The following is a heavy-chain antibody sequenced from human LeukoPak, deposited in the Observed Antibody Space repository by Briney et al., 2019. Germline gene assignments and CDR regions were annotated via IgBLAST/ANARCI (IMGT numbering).Heavy chain of an antibody. CDR3: ARYVGSGLDY. J-gene: IGHJ4*02. D-gene: IGHD2-15*01. V-gene: IGHV4-34*01. CDR2: INHSGST. Sequence: PSETLSLTCAVYGGSFSGYYWSWIRQPPGKGLEWIGEINHSGSTNYNPSLKSRLTISVDTSKNQFSLKLSSVTAADTAVYYCARYVGSGLDYWGQGTLITVSS. CDR1: GGSFSGYY.